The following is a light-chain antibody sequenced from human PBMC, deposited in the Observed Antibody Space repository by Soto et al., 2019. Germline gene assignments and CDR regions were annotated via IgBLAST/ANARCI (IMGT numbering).Light chain of an antibody. CDR2: GTS. J-gene: IGKJ1*01. CDR3: QQYGTSRWT. V-gene: IGKV3-20*01. Sequence: EIVLTQSPGTLSLSPGERATLSCRASQSVSSNFLAWYQQKPGQAPRLLIYGTSSRATGIPDRFSGSGSGTDFTLTISRLEPEDFAVYYCQQYGTSRWTFGQGTKVAIK. CDR1: QSVSSNF.